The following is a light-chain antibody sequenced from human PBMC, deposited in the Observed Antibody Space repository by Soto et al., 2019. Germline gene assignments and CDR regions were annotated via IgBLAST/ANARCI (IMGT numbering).Light chain of an antibody. CDR1: QSVSRN. CDR2: GAS. CDR3: QQYNNWPAIT. Sequence: EIVMTQSPATLSVSPGXRATLSCRASQSVSRNLAWYQQKPGQAPRLLIYGASTRATGIPARFSGSGSGTEFTLTISSLQSEDFAVYYCQQYNNWPAITFGQGTRLEIK. J-gene: IGKJ5*01. V-gene: IGKV3D-15*01.